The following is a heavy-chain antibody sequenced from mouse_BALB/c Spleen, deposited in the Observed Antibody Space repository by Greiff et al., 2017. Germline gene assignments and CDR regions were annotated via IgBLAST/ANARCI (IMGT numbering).Heavy chain of an antibody. CDR1: GFNIKDYY. V-gene: IGHV14-4*02. J-gene: IGHJ1*01. Sequence: EVQLQESGAELVRSGASVKLSCTASGFNIKDYYMHWVKQRPEQGLEWIGWIDPENGDTEYAPKFQGKATMTAYTSSNTAYLQLSSLTSEDTAVYYCNAHGSSNWYFDVWGAVTTVTVSS. CDR2: IDPENGDT. CDR3: NAHGSSNWYFDV. D-gene: IGHD1-1*01.